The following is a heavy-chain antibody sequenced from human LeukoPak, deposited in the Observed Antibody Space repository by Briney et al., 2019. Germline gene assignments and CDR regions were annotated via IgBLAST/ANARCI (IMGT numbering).Heavy chain of an antibody. Sequence: GGSLRLSCAASGFTFSSYWISWVRQAPGKGLEWVANIKQDGSEKYYVDSVKGRFTISRDNSKNTLYLQMNSLRAEDTAVYYCAKQGSLRDAFDIWGQGTMVTVSS. J-gene: IGHJ3*02. D-gene: IGHD4-17*01. CDR2: IKQDGSEK. CDR3: AKQGSLRDAFDI. CDR1: GFTFSSYW. V-gene: IGHV3-7*01.